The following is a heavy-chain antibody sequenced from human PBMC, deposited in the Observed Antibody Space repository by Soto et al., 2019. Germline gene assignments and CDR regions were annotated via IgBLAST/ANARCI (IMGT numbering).Heavy chain of an antibody. J-gene: IGHJ6*02. Sequence: SGESLKISCKGSGYSFTSYWIGWVRQMPGKGLEWMGIIYPGDSDTRYSPSFQGQVTISADKSISTAYLQWSSLKASDTAMYYCAKSIAARPEYYYYYGMDVWGQGTTVTVSS. CDR1: GYSFTSYW. CDR3: AKSIAARPEYYYYYGMDV. D-gene: IGHD6-6*01. V-gene: IGHV5-51*01. CDR2: IYPGDSDT.